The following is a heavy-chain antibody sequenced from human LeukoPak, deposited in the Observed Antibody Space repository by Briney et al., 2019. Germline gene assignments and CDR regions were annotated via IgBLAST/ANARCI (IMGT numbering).Heavy chain of an antibody. Sequence: PSETLSLTCAVYGGSFSGYYWSWIRQHPGKGLEWIGYIYYSGSTYYNPSLKSRVTISVDTSKNQFSLKLSSVTAADTAVYYCARSARAAALGFDYWGQGTLVTVSS. CDR3: ARSARAAALGFDY. CDR1: GGSFSGYY. V-gene: IGHV4-31*11. CDR2: IYYSGST. J-gene: IGHJ4*02. D-gene: IGHD6-13*01.